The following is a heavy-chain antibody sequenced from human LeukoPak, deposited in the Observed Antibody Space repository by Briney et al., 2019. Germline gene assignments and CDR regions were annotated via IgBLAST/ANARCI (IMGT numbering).Heavy chain of an antibody. CDR2: SHYNRGT. CDR1: GASISGYY. V-gene: IGHV4-59*01. Sequence: PSETLSLTCTVSGASISGYYWSWIRQPPGKGLEWIGYSHYNRGTNYNPSLKSRVTMSVDTSKNQFSLKVTSVTAADTAVYYCARVGDTSDYYYYFDYWGQGTLVTVSS. J-gene: IGHJ4*02. D-gene: IGHD3-22*01. CDR3: ARVGDTSDYYYYFDY.